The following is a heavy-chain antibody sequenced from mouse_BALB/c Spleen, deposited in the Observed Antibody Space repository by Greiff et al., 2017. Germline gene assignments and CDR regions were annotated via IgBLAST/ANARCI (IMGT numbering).Heavy chain of an antibody. Sequence: EVQLQQSGAELVRSGASVKLSCTASGFNIKDYYMHWVKQRPEQGLEWIGWIDPENGDTEYAPKFQGKATMTADTSSNTAYLQLSSLTSEDTAVYYCNAWDGATATIAYWGQGTLVTVSA. CDR3: NAWDGATATIAY. CDR1: GFNIKDYY. V-gene: IGHV14-4*02. CDR2: IDPENGDT. J-gene: IGHJ3*01. D-gene: IGHD1-2*01.